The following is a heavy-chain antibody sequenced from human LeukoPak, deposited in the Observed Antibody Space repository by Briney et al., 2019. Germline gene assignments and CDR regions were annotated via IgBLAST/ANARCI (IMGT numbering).Heavy chain of an antibody. V-gene: IGHV3-73*01. CDR2: IRSKANSYAT. CDR3: TRRLEYCSGGSCYSGASYYYGMDV. D-gene: IGHD2-15*01. J-gene: IGHJ6*02. Sequence: SLEPRGAESGVSVRGALIKQVGQASWKGLEWVGRIRSKANSYATAYAASVKGRFTISRDDSKNTAYLQMNSLKTEDTAVYYCTRRLEYCSGGSCYSGASYYYGMDVWGQGTTVTVSS. CDR1: GVSVRGAL.